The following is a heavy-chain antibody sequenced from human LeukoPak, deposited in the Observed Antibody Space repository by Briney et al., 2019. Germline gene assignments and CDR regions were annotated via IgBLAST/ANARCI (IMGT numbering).Heavy chain of an antibody. J-gene: IGHJ4*02. CDR3: AQGVVDY. CDR1: GFTFSSYA. V-gene: IGHV3-23*01. CDR2: ISGSGGST. Sequence: PGGSLRLSCAASGFTFSSYAMSWVRQLPGKGLEWVSTISGSGGSTSYADSVKGRFTISRDNSKNTLSLQMNSLRAEDTAVYYCAQGVVDYWGQGTLVTVSS.